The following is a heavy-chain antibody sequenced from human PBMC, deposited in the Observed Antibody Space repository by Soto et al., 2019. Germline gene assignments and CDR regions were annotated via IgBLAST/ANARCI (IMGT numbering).Heavy chain of an antibody. CDR3: ARHIKGSGSFYLNVVDYWGQGTLVTVSSGWTFCHCDYYYSYGMDV. Sequence: TLSLTCTVSGGSISTYYWSWIRQPPGKGLEWIGYIYSSGNTNSNPSLKSRVTILVDTSKNQFSLKLSSVTAADTAVYYCARHIKGSGSFYLNVVDYWGQGTLVTVSSGWTFCHCDYYYSYGMDVWGQGTAVTVSS. CDR2: IYSSGNT. D-gene: IGHD3-10*01. V-gene: IGHV4-59*08. CDR1: GGSISTYY. J-gene: IGHJ6*02.